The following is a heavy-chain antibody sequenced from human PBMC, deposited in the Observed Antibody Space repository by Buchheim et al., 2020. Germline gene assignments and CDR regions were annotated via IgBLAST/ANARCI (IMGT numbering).Heavy chain of an antibody. CDR3: ANTAPRGSDSSGSLCDS. D-gene: IGHD6-19*01. J-gene: IGHJ4*02. V-gene: IGHV3-30*18. Sequence: QVLLVESGGGVVQPGRSLRLSCAASGFTFSGYGMHWVRRAPGKGLEWVALISYDGNTKYYADSVKGRFTVSRDHSKNTLYLQMNSLRPDDTAMYDCANTAPRGSDSSGSLCDSWGQGTL. CDR2: ISYDGNTK. CDR1: GFTFSGYG.